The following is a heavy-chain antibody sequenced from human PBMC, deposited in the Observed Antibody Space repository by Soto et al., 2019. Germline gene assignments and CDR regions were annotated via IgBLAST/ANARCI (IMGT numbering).Heavy chain of an antibody. CDR2: ISGYSGST. CDR1: GYTFTSYG. V-gene: IGHV1-18*04. CDR3: ARDSWGLAVPDYHYYAMDV. Sequence: QVQLVQSGAEVKKPGASVRVSCEASGYTFTSYGISWVRQAPGQGLEWMGWISGYSGSTNYAHKLQGRVTMTTDRSTRAVYMELRSLRSDDTAVYYCARDSWGLAVPDYHYYAMDVWGQGTTVTVS. J-gene: IGHJ6*02. D-gene: IGHD6-19*01.